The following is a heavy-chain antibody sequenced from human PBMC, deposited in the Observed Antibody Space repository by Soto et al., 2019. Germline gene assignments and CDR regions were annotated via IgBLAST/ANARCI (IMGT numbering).Heavy chain of an antibody. V-gene: IGHV4-39*01. CDR3: ARQPAVEMATSPANYCYGMDV. J-gene: IGHJ6*02. CDR2: IYYSGST. Sequence: PSETRSLTCTVSGGSISSSSYYWGWIRQPPGKGLEWIGSIYYSGSTYYNPSLKSRVTISVGTSKNQFSLNLSSVTAADTAVYYCARQPAVEMATSPANYCYGMDVWGQGTTVTVS. CDR1: GGSISSSSYY.